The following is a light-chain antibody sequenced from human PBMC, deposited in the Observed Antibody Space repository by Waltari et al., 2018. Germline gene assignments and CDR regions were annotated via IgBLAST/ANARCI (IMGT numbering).Light chain of an antibody. CDR3: CSFAGTYTWV. V-gene: IGLV2-11*01. Sequence: SALPLPRSGSRSPGQAVTISGTGTTSDVGGYNYVTWYQHHPGKHPKLLIFDVTQRPSGVPDRFFGSKSANTASPTISGIQAEDEADYYCCSFAGTYTWVFGGGTKVTVL. CDR1: TSDVGGYNY. CDR2: DVT. J-gene: IGLJ3*02.